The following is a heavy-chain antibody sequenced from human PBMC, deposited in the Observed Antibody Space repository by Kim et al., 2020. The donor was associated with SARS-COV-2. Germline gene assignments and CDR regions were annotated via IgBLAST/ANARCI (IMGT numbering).Heavy chain of an antibody. CDR2: INSAGTTT. V-gene: IGHV3-74*03. D-gene: IGHD1-1*01. CDR1: GFTFSSFW. J-gene: IGHJ4*02. Sequence: GSLRLSCAASGFTFSSFWMHWVRQAPGKGLVWVSRINSAGTTTTYADSVKGRFTISRDNARNTLSLQMSSLRDDDTAVYYCVRGGVTGSLLDYWGQGNLVTVSS. CDR3: VRGGVTGSLLDY.